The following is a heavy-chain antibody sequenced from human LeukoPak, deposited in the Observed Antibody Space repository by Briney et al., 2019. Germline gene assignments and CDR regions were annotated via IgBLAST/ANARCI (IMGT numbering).Heavy chain of an antibody. Sequence: SQTLSLTCTVSGGSISSGDYYWSWIRQPPGKGLEWIGYIYYSGSTYYNPSLKSRVTISVDTSKNQFSLKLSSVTAADTAVYYCARERAYYYDSSGDNWFDPWGQGTLVTVSS. V-gene: IGHV4-30-4*01. CDR1: GGSISSGDYY. J-gene: IGHJ5*02. CDR3: ARERAYYYDSSGDNWFDP. D-gene: IGHD3-22*01. CDR2: IYYSGST.